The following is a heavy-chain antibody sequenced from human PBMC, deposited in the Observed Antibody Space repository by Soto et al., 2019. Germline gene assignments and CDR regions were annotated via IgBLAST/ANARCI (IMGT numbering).Heavy chain of an antibody. CDR3: ARYDYGDFRDAFDI. CDR2: IYRSGST. D-gene: IGHD4-17*01. CDR1: GDSVRSQY. Sequence: SETLSLTCTVSGDSVRSQYWSWIRRPPGRGLEWIGYIYRSGSTKYNPSLKSRLTISVDTSKNQFSLKLSSVTAADTAVYYCARYDYGDFRDAFDIWGQGTMVTVSS. J-gene: IGHJ3*02. V-gene: IGHV4-59*02.